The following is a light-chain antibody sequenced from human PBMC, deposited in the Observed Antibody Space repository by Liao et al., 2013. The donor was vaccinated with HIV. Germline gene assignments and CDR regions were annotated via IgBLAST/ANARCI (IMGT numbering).Light chain of an antibody. J-gene: IGLJ1*01. CDR3: QAWDSGTALYT. CDR1: NIGSKS. CDR2: QDV. V-gene: IGLV3-21*01. Sequence: SYVLTQPPSVSVAPGKTATITCGGNNIGSKSVHWYQQKPGQSPVLVIYQDVKRPSGIPERFSGSNSGDTATLTISGTQAVDEADYYCQAWDSGTALYTFGTGTKVTVL.